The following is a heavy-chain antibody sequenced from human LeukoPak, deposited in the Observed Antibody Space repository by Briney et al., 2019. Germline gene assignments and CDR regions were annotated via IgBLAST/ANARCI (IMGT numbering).Heavy chain of an antibody. CDR2: ISSSSSDI. J-gene: IGHJ4*02. D-gene: IGHD3-16*01. CDR1: GVTFSSYS. Sequence: VGSLRLSCAASGVTFSSYSMNWVREAPGEGLEWGSSISSSSSDIYYADSVKGGFTISRDNAKNSLYLQMNSLRAEDTAVYYCARDQTSYGYDYWGQGTLVTVSS. CDR3: ARDQTSYGYDY. V-gene: IGHV3-21*01.